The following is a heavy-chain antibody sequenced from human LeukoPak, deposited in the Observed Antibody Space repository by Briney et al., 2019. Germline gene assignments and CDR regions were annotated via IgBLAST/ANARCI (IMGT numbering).Heavy chain of an antibody. J-gene: IGHJ4*02. Sequence: GSLRLPCAASGFTFSSHAMSWVRQAPGKGLEWVSAISGSGGSTYYADSVKGRFTISRDNSKNTLYLQMNSLRAEDTAVYYCAKDRRGYSYGYPRDFDYWGQGTLVTVSS. CDR1: GFTFSSHA. V-gene: IGHV3-23*01. CDR2: ISGSGGST. D-gene: IGHD5-18*01. CDR3: AKDRRGYSYGYPRDFDY.